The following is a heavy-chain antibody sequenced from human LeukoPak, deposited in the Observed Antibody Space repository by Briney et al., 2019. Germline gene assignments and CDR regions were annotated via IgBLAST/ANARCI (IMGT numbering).Heavy chain of an antibody. D-gene: IGHD3-9*01. CDR2: IIPIFGTA. CDR3: ARSSYYDILTGYYGGNFDY. Sequence: ASVKVSFKASGGTFIIYAISWVRQAPGQGLEWMGGIIPIFGTANYAQKFQGRVTITADESTSTAYMELSSLRSEDTAVYYCARSSYYDILTGYYGGNFDYWGQGTLVTVSS. J-gene: IGHJ4*02. V-gene: IGHV1-69*13. CDR1: GGTFIIYA.